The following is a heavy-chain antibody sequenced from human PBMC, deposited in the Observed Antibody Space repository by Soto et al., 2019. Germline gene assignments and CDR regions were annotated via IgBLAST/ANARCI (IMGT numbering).Heavy chain of an antibody. J-gene: IGHJ6*03. Sequence: GASVKVSCKASGYTFTSYAMHWVRQAPGQRLEWMGWINAGNGNTKYSQEFQGRVTITRDTSASTAYMELSSLRSEDTAVYYCAREPKSHYDFWSGPYYYMDVWGKGTTVTVSS. D-gene: IGHD3-3*01. CDR3: AREPKSHYDFWSGPYYYMDV. V-gene: IGHV1-3*01. CDR1: GYTFTSYA. CDR2: INAGNGNT.